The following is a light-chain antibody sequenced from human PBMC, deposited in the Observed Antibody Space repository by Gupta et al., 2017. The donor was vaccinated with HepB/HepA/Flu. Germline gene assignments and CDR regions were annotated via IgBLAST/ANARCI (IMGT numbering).Light chain of an antibody. CDR2: SND. CDR1: TSNIGSNP. Sequence: QSVLTPPPSLSGTPGQRFPISCSGSTSNIGSNPLSWYQQRPGTAPKLLIYSNDQRPSGVPDRFSGSRSGTSASLAISGLQSEDEADYYCAAWDDRLNSVVFGGGTTLTVL. J-gene: IGLJ3*02. V-gene: IGLV1-44*01. CDR3: AAWDDRLNSVV.